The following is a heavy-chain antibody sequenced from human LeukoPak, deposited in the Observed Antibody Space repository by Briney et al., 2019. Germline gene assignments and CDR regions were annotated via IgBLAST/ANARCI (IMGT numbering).Heavy chain of an antibody. CDR1: GGSISSSSDY. D-gene: IGHD6-6*01. CDR2: IYYSGNT. Sequence: PSETLSLTCTMSGGSISSSSDYWGWIRQPPGKGLEWIGSIYYSGNTYYNPSLKSRVTISLDTSKNQFSLKLSSVTAADTAVYYCARQSVRAIAIAARPGNYFDYWGQGTLVTVSS. V-gene: IGHV4-39*01. CDR3: ARQSVRAIAIAARPGNYFDY. J-gene: IGHJ4*02.